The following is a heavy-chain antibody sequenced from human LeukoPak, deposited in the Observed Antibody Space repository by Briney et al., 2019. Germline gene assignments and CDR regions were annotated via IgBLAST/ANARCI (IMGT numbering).Heavy chain of an antibody. CDR2: IIPIFGTA. V-gene: IGHV1-69*05. CDR1: GGTFSSYA. J-gene: IGHJ4*02. D-gene: IGHD3-16*01. CDR3: ASGPSGEWAPRNYYFDY. Sequence: SVTVSCKASGGTFSSYAIGWVRQAPGQGLEWVGGIIPIFGTANYAQKFQGRVTITTDESTGTAYMELSSLRSEDTAVYYCASGPSGEWAPRNYYFDYWGQGTLVTVSS.